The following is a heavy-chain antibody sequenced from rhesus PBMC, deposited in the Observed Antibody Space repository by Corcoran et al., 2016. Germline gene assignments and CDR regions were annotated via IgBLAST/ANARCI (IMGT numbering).Heavy chain of an antibody. J-gene: IGHJ4*01. CDR1: GFTFSSYG. V-gene: IGHV3S5*01. CDR3: ANLAAAGLDY. Sequence: EVQLVESGGGLVQPGGSLRLSCAASGFTFSSYGMSWVRQAPGKGLEWVSYISNGGGSTYYADSVKGRFTISRDNSKNTLSLQMHSLRAEDTAVYYCANLAAAGLDYWGQGVLVTVSS. CDR2: ISNGGGST. D-gene: IGHD6-25*01.